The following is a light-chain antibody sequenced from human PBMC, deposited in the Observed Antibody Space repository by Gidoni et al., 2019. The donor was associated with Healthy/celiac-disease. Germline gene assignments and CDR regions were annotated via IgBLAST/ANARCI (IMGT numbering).Light chain of an antibody. V-gene: IGKV1-27*01. CDR2: ASS. J-gene: IGKJ3*01. CDR3: QNYSSALS. Sequence: DSQMTQSASSLSASVGDRVTITCRASQGISYDLAWYQQKPGNVPKLLIYASSTFQTRVPSRFSGCGSGTAFTLTILSLQPVDVSTYYCQNYSSALSFGPGTKVDIK. CDR1: QGISYD.